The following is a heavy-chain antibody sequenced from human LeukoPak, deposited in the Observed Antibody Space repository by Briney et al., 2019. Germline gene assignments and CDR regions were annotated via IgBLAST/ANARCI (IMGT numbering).Heavy chain of an antibody. D-gene: IGHD1-26*01. Sequence: GSLRLSCAASGFTFSSYAMSWIRQPPGKGLEWIGEINHSGSTNYNPSLKSRVTISVDTSKNQFSLKLSSVTAADMAVYYCARIWEGFDPWGQGTLVTVSS. CDR1: GFTFSSYA. CDR2: INHSGST. V-gene: IGHV4-34*01. J-gene: IGHJ5*02. CDR3: ARIWEGFDP.